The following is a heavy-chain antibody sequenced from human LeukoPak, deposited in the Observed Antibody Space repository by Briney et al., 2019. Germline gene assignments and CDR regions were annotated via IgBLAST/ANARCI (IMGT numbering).Heavy chain of an antibody. D-gene: IGHD3-22*01. CDR1: GGTFSSYT. CDR2: IIPILGIA. CDR3: ARGPRPPLHYYYDSSGYYFDY. J-gene: IGHJ4*02. V-gene: IGHV1-69*02. Sequence: SVKVSCKASGGTFSSYTISWVRQAPGQGLEWMGRIIPILGIANYAQKFQGRVTITADKSTSTAYMELSSLRSEDTAVYYCARGPRPPLHYYYDSSGYYFDYWGQGTLVTVSS.